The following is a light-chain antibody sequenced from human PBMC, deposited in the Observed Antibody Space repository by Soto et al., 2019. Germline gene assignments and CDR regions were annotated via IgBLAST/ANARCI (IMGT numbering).Light chain of an antibody. Sequence: EIVLTQSPGTLSLSPGERATLSCRASQSVSSSYLAWYQQKPGQAPRLLIYGASSRATGIPDRFSGSGSGTDFTLTISRLEPEEFAVYYCQQYGSSPSWTCGQGTKVEIK. CDR1: QSVSSSY. CDR2: GAS. J-gene: IGKJ1*01. CDR3: QQYGSSPSWT. V-gene: IGKV3-20*01.